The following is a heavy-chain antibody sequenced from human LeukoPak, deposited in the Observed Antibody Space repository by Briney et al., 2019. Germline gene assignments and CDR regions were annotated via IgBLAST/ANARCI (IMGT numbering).Heavy chain of an antibody. J-gene: IGHJ4*02. CDR2: ISWNSGSI. D-gene: IGHD1-26*01. Sequence: GGSLRLSCAASGFTFDDYAMHWVRQAPGKGLEWVSGISWNSGSIGYADSVKGRFTISRDNAKNSLYLQMNNLRAEDTALYYCAKDKSRVGATTTFDYWGQGTLVTVSS. V-gene: IGHV3-9*01. CDR1: GFTFDDYA. CDR3: AKDKSRVGATTTFDY.